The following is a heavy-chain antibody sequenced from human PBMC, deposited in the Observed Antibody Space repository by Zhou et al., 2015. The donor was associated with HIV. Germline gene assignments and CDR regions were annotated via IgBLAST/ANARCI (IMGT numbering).Heavy chain of an antibody. CDR2: ISSSGSSI. D-gene: IGHD5-12*01. J-gene: IGHJ4*02. Sequence: QVQLVESGGGLVKPGGSLRLSCAGSGFTFSDYYMTWIRQAPEKGLEWVSYISSSGSSIYYADSVKGRFTISRDNAKNSLYLQMNSLRAEDTAVYYCAKEGPGGYSGYDPGSFDYWGQGTLVTVSS. V-gene: IGHV3-11*04. CDR1: GFTFSDYY. CDR3: AKEGPGGYSGYDPGSFDY.